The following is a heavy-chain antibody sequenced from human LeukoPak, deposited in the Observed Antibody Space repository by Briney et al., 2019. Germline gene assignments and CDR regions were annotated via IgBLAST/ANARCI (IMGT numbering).Heavy chain of an antibody. CDR3: ARASWVSSTDAVR. CDR1: GLSFSSFA. CDR2: MRGNGET. J-gene: IGHJ4*02. Sequence: GGSLRLPCAASGLSFSSFAMSWVRQGPARGLEWVSSMRGNGETFYADSVKGRSTLSSDSSRNTVYFQLNNLRVEDTAIYYCARASWVSSTDAVRWGQGTLVTVSS. V-gene: IGHV3-23*01. D-gene: IGHD3-16*01.